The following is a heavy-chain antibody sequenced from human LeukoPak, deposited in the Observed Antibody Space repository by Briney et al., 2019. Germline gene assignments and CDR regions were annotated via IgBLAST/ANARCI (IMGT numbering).Heavy chain of an antibody. CDR1: GYTFTGYY. CDR3: ARGLYPGIAAAGTQA. CDR2: INPNSGGT. D-gene: IGHD6-13*01. Sequence: ASVKVSCKASGYTFTGYYMHWVRQAPGQGLEWMGWINPNSGGTNYAQKFQGRVTMTRDTSISTAYMELSRLRSDDTAVYYCARGLYPGIAAAGTQAWGQGTLVTVSP. J-gene: IGHJ5*02. V-gene: IGHV1-2*02.